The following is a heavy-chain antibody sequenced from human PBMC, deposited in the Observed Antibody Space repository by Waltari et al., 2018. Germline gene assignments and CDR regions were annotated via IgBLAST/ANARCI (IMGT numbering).Heavy chain of an antibody. D-gene: IGHD3-10*01. CDR3: AKGVSYGSGSLPY. CDR1: GFTFSSYG. J-gene: IGHJ4*02. CDR2: IRYDGSNK. Sequence: QVQLVESGGGVVQPGGSLRLSCAASGFTFSSYGMHWVRQAPGKGLEWVAVIRYDGSNKYYADSVKGRFTISRDNSKNTLYLQMNSLRAEDTAVYYCAKGVSYGSGSLPYWGQGTLVTVSS. V-gene: IGHV3-30*02.